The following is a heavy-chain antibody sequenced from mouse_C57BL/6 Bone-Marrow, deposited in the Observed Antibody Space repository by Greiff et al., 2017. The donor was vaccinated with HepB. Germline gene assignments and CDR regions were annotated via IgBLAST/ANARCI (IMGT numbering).Heavy chain of an antibody. CDR2: IHPNSGST. CDR1: GYTFTSYW. Sequence: QVQLQQPGAELVKPGASVKLSCKASGYTFTSYWMHWVKQRPGQGLEWIGMIHPNSGSTNYNEKFKSKATLTVDKSSSTAYMQLSSLTSEDSAVYYCAREEGPITTVVAGFDYWGQGTTLTVSS. D-gene: IGHD1-1*01. V-gene: IGHV1-64*01. J-gene: IGHJ2*01. CDR3: AREEGPITTVVAGFDY.